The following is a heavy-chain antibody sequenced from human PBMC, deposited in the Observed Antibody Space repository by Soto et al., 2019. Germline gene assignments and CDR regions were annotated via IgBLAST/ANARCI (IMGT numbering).Heavy chain of an antibody. CDR1: GFTFSSYW. V-gene: IGHV3-74*01. D-gene: IGHD5-12*01. Sequence: GSLRLSCAASGFTFSSYWMHWVRQAPGKGLVWVSRINSDGSSTSYADSVKGRFTISRDNAKNTLYLQMNSLRAEDTAVYYCARGSYSGYAVGWFDPWGQGTLVTVSS. J-gene: IGHJ5*02. CDR3: ARGSYSGYAVGWFDP. CDR2: INSDGSST.